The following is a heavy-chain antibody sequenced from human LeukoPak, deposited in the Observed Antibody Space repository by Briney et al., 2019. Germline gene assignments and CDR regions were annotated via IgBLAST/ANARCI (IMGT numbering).Heavy chain of an antibody. J-gene: IGHJ4*02. CDR1: GFTFSSYW. CDR2: IKQDGSEK. V-gene: IGHV3-7*01. Sequence: PGGSLRLSCAASGFTFSSYWMSWVRQAPGKGLEWVANIKQDGSEKYYVDSVEGRFTISRDNAKNSLYLQMNSLRAEDTAVYYCARERYDILTGYIGGFDYWGQGTLVTVSS. CDR3: ARERYDILTGYIGGFDY. D-gene: IGHD3-9*01.